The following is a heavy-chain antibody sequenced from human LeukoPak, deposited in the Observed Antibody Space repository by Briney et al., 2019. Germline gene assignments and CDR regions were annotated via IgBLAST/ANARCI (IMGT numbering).Heavy chain of an antibody. V-gene: IGHV3-23*01. CDR2: ISGSGGST. Sequence: PGGSLRLSCAASGFTFSSYAMSWVRQAPGKGLEWVSAISGSGGSTYYADSVKGRFTTSRDNSKNTLYLQMNSLRAEDTAVYYCAKDLSPYYDILTGYYYYYGMDVWGQGTTVTVSS. CDR3: AKDLSPYYDILTGYYYYYGMDV. J-gene: IGHJ6*02. CDR1: GFTFSSYA. D-gene: IGHD3-9*01.